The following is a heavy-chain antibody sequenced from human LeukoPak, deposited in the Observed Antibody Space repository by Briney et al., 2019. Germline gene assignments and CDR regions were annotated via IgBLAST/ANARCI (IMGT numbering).Heavy chain of an antibody. CDR3: ARLGYPTRPAVYAFDI. CDR2: IYHGGRT. CDR1: GYSISSGYY. D-gene: IGHD2-2*01. J-gene: IGHJ3*02. V-gene: IGHV4-38-2*02. Sequence: PSETLSLTCTVSGYSISSGYYWGWIRQTPGKGLEWIGYIYHGGRTDYNPSLKSRVTISVDTSKNQFSLKLSSVTAADTAVYFCARLGYPTRPAVYAFDIWGQGTMVTVSS.